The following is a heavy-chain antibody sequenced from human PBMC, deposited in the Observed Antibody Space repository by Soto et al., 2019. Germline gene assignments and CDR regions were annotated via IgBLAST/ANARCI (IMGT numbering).Heavy chain of an antibody. V-gene: IGHV4-59*01. CDR2: MHYSGNS. D-gene: IGHD3-3*02. Sequence: SETLSLTCTVSGGSITGYHWSWIRQLPETGLEWIGYMHYSGNSNYNPSVKTRVTMSLDTSNNQFSPRLTSVTAADTAVYYCARGFALADQGLDVWGKGTTVTVSS. CDR3: ARGFALADQGLDV. CDR1: GGSITGYH. J-gene: IGHJ6*04.